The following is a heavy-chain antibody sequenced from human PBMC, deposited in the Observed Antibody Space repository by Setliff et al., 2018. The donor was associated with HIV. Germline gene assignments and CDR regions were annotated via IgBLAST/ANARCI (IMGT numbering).Heavy chain of an antibody. J-gene: IGHJ6*03. CDR1: GGTFSSYA. V-gene: IGHV1-69*13. CDR2: IIPIFGTA. CDR3: ARGSVVTRSRGYYYYMDV. D-gene: IGHD2-21*02. Sequence: SVKVSCKASGGTFSSYAISWVRQAPGQGLEWMGGIIPIFGTANYAQKFQGRVTITADESTSTAYMELSSLRSEDTAVYYCARGSVVTRSRGYYYYMDVWGNGTTVTVSS.